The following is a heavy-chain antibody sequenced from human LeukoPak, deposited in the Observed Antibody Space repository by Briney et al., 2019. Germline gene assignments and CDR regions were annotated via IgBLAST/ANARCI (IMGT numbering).Heavy chain of an antibody. CDR2: IYYSGST. CDR3: ARLSLYGSGRYYYGMDV. V-gene: IGHV4-59*08. J-gene: IGHJ6*02. D-gene: IGHD3-10*01. Sequence: SETLSLTCTVSGGSISSYYWSWIRQPPGKGLEWIGYIYYSGSTNYNPSLKSRVTISVDTSKNQFSLKLSSVTAADTAVYYCARLSLYGSGRYYYGMDVWGQGTTVTVTS. CDR1: GGSISSYY.